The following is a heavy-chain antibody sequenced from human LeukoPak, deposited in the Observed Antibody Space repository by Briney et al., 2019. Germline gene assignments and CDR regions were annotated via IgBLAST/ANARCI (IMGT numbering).Heavy chain of an antibody. CDR2: IIPIFGTA. CDR3: ASPYCSSTSCYVYYFDY. Sequence: SVKVSCKASGGTFSSYAISWVRQAPGQGLEWMGGIIPIFGTANYAQKFQGRVTITADESTSTAYMELSRLRSDDTAVYYCASPYCSSTSCYVYYFDYWGQGTLVTVSS. J-gene: IGHJ4*02. CDR1: GGTFSSYA. D-gene: IGHD2-2*01. V-gene: IGHV1-69*13.